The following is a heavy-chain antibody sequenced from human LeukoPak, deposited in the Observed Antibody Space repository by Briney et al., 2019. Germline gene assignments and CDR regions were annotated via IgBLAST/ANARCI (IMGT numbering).Heavy chain of an antibody. D-gene: IGHD2-15*01. V-gene: IGHV3-30*02. CDR3: AKDARRVRDIGVVFGRGRGYMDV. CDR2: IRYDGSIK. J-gene: IGHJ6*03. CDR1: GIIFSSYG. Sequence: PGGSLRLSCAASGIIFSSYGMHWVRQAPGKGLEWVASIRYDGSIKYYADSVKGRFTISRDNSKNTLYLQMNSLRGEDTAVYYCAKDARRVRDIGVVFGRGRGYMDVWGKGTTATISS.